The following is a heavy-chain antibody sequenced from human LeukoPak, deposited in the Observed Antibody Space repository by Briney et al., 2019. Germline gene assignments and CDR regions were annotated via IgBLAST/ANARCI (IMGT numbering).Heavy chain of an antibody. CDR1: GFTFSSYS. CDR2: ISSSSSYI. Sequence: GGSLRLSCAASGFTFSSYSMNWVRQAPGKGLEWVSSISSSSSYIYYADSVKGRFTISRDNAKNSLYLQMNSLRAEDTAVYYCARNGRYCSSTSCYTEFDYWGQGTLVTVSS. J-gene: IGHJ4*02. V-gene: IGHV3-21*01. CDR3: ARNGRYCSSTSCYTEFDY. D-gene: IGHD2-2*02.